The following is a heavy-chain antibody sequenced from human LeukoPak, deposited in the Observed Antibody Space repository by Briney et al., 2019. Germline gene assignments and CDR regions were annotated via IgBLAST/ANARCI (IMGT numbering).Heavy chain of an antibody. CDR3: ARDPTADYYGSGSYSFDY. J-gene: IGHJ4*02. V-gene: IGHV4-34*01. D-gene: IGHD3-10*01. CDR2: IYYSGST. Sequence: SETLSLTCAVYGGSFSGYYWSWIRQPPGKGLEWIGSIYYSGSTYYNPSLKSRVTISVDTSKNQFSLKLSSVTAADTAVYYCARDPTADYYGSGSYSFDYWGQGTLVTVSS. CDR1: GGSFSGYY.